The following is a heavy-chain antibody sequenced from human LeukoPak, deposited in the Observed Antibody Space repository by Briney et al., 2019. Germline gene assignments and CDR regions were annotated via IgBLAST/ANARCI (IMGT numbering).Heavy chain of an antibody. Sequence: SVKVSCKASGGTFTSYAISWVRQAPGQGLEWMGGIIPIFGTANYAQKFQGRVTITTDESTSTAYMELSSLRSEDTAVYYCARERGTDGYNYDYYMDVWGKGTTVTVSS. CDR3: ARERGTDGYNYDYYMDV. D-gene: IGHD5-24*01. CDR1: GGTFTSYA. J-gene: IGHJ6*03. CDR2: IIPIFGTA. V-gene: IGHV1-69*05.